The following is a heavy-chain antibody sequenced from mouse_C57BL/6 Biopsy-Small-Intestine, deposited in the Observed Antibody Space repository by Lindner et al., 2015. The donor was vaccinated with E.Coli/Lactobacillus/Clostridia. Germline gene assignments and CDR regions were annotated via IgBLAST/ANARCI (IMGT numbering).Heavy chain of an antibody. V-gene: IGHV1-9*01. Sequence: VQLQESGAELMKPGASVKLSCKATGHTFTGYWIEWVKQRPGHGLEWIGEILPGSGSINYNEKFKGKATFTADTSSNTAYMQLSSLTTEDSAIYFCARRDLIYYGNHWYFDVWGTGTTVTVSS. CDR2: ILPGSGSI. CDR1: GHTFTGYW. D-gene: IGHD2-1*01. CDR3: ARRDLIYYGNHWYFDV. J-gene: IGHJ1*03.